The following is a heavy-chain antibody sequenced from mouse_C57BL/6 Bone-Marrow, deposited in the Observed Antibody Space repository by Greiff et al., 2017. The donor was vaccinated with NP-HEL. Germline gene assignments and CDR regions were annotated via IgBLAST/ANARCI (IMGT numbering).Heavy chain of an antibody. V-gene: IGHV1-61*01. CDR2: IYPSDSET. Sequence: VQLQQSGAELVRPGSSVKLSCKASGYTFTSYWMDWVKQRPGQGLEWIGNIYPSDSETHYNQKFKDKATLTVDKSSSTAYMQLSSLTSEDSAVYYCARYGSPPWFAYWGQGTLVTVSA. CDR1: GYTFTSYW. CDR3: ARYGSPPWFAY. D-gene: IGHD1-1*01. J-gene: IGHJ3*01.